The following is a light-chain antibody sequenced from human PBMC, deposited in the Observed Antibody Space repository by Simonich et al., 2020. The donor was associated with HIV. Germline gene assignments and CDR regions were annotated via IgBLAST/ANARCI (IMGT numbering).Light chain of an antibody. J-gene: IGKJ2*01. CDR3: QQYNSYSYT. CDR2: AAS. CDR1: QSIINY. V-gene: IGKV1-16*01. Sequence: DIQMTQSPSSLSASVGDRVTITCRASQSIINYLNLYQQEPGKAPKTLIYAASSLQSVVPSRFSGSGSGTEFTLTISSLQPDDFATYYCQQYNSYSYTFGQGTKLEIK.